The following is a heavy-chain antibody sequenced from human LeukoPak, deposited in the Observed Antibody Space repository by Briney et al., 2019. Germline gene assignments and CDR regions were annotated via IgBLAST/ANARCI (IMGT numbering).Heavy chain of an antibody. J-gene: IGHJ4*02. V-gene: IGHV4-31*03. CDR3: ARYMVRGVITPFDY. CDR1: GGSISSGGYY. CDR2: IYYSGST. Sequence: SETLSLTCTVSGGSISSGGYYWSWIRQHPGKGLEWIGYIYYSGSTYYNPSLKSRVTISVDTSKNQFSLKLSSVTAADTAVYYCARYMVRGVITPFDYWGQGTLVTVSS. D-gene: IGHD3-10*01.